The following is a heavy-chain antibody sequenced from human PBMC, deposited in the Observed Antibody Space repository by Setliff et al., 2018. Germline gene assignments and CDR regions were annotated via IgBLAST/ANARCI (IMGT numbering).Heavy chain of an antibody. CDR2: IYYSGST. Sequence: PSETLSLTCTVSGGSISSGDYYWSWIRQPPGKGLEWIGYIYYSGSTYYNPSLKSRVTISVDTSKDQFSLKLSSVTAADTAVYYCARDLLRWGFDPWGQGTLVTVSS. CDR1: GGSISSGDYY. J-gene: IGHJ5*02. CDR3: ARDLLRWGFDP. V-gene: IGHV4-30-4*02. D-gene: IGHD3-22*01.